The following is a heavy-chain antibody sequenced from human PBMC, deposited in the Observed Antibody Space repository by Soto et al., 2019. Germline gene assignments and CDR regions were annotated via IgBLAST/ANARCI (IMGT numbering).Heavy chain of an antibody. D-gene: IGHD4-17*01. CDR2: IYSDGST. CDR1: GFPVRSNY. V-gene: IGHV3-53*01. CDR3: AKEGSGATVTTSRYFQH. Sequence: GGSLSLSCAASGFPVRSNYMSWVRQAPGKGLEWVSVIYSDGSTYYADSVKGRFTISRDNSKNTLYLQMNSLRAEDTAVYYCAKEGSGATVTTSRYFQHWGQGTLVTVSS. J-gene: IGHJ1*01.